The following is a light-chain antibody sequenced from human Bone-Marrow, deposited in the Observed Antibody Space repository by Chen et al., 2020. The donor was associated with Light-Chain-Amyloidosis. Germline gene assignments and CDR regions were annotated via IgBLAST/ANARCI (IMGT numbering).Light chain of an antibody. Sequence: QSALTQPPSVSGPPGQSVTIYCTGTSSDVGSYNRVSWYQQPPGTAPKLMIYEVSTRPSGVPDRFSGSKSGNTASLTISGLQAEDEADYYCSSHTSSSTWVFGGGTKLTVL. CDR1: SSDVGSYNR. CDR2: EVS. V-gene: IGLV2-18*02. J-gene: IGLJ3*02. CDR3: SSHTSSSTWV.